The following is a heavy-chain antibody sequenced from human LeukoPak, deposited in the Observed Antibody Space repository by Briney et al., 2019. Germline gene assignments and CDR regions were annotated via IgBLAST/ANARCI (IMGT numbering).Heavy chain of an antibody. D-gene: IGHD3-22*01. CDR3: ATDAPGSGYYYDSSGYYH. V-gene: IGHV1-69-2*01. Sequence: ASVKVSCKVSGYTFTDYYMHWVQQAPGKGLEWMGLVDPEDGETIYAEKFQGRVIITADTSTDTAYMELSSLRSEDTAVYYCATDAPGSGYYYDSSGYYHWGQGTPVTVSS. CDR1: GYTFTDYY. J-gene: IGHJ5*02. CDR2: VDPEDGET.